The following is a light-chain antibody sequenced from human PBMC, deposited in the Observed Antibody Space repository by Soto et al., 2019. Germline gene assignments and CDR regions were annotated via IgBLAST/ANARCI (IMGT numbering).Light chain of an antibody. V-gene: IGKV3-15*01. CDR1: QTVSSG. Sequence: EIVLTQSPGTLSVSPGEIATVSCRASQTVSSGFLAWYQQKVGQAPRLLTFRTSSRATGFPARFSGSGSGTEFTLTIRSLQSEDFAVYYCQQYNNWPPINFGQGKRREIK. CDR2: RTS. J-gene: IGKJ5*01. CDR3: QQYNNWPPIN.